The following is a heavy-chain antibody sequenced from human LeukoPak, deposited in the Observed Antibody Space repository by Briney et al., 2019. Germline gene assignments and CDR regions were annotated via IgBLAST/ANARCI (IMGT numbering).Heavy chain of an antibody. Sequence: GESLKISCKGSGYSFTSYWIGWVRQMPGKGLEWMGIIYPGDSDTRYSPSFQGQVTNSADQSIRSAYLPWSSLQASDTAIDGRGVRGAGRWYFGLWGRGPVVPVS. D-gene: IGHD3/OR15-3a*01. CDR3: GVRGAGRWYFGL. CDR2: IYPGDSDT. J-gene: IGHJ4*02. CDR1: GYSFTSYW. V-gene: IGHV5-51*01.